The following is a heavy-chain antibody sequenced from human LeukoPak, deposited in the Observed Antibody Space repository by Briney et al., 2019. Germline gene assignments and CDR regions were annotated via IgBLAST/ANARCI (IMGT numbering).Heavy chain of an antibody. Sequence: GGSLRLSCAASGFTFSSYAMSWVRQAPGKGLEWVSAISGSGGSTYYADSVKGRFTISRDNSKNTLYLQMNSLRAEDTAVYYCAERPPKPTYYYDSSGYGDFDYWGQGTLVTVSS. CDR2: ISGSGGST. V-gene: IGHV3-23*01. D-gene: IGHD3-22*01. J-gene: IGHJ4*02. CDR3: AERPPKPTYYYDSSGYGDFDY. CDR1: GFTFSSYA.